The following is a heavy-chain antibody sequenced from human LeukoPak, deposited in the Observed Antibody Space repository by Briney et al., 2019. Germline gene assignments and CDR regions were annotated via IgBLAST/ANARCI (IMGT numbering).Heavy chain of an antibody. Sequence: SETLSLTCTVSGGSISSYFWSWIRQPPGKGLEWIGYIYDSGSTNYNPSLKSRVTISVDTSKNQFSLKLSSVTAADTAVYYCARDGMGYYYDSSGYYTGADIWGQGTMVTVSS. CDR3: ARDGMGYYYDSSGYYTGADI. CDR1: GGSISSYF. J-gene: IGHJ3*02. D-gene: IGHD3-22*01. V-gene: IGHV4-59*01. CDR2: IYDSGST.